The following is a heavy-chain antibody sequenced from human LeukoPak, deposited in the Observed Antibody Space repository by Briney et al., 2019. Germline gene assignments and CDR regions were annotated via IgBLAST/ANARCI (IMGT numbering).Heavy chain of an antibody. D-gene: IGHD4-17*01. J-gene: IGHJ4*02. Sequence: GGSLRLPCAASGFTFDDYAMHWVRQAPGKGLEWVSGISWNSGSIGYADSVKGRFTISRDNAKNSLYLQMNSLRAEDTALYYCAKDKKPVTTDGFDYWGQGTLVTVSS. CDR1: GFTFDDYA. CDR3: AKDKKPVTTDGFDY. V-gene: IGHV3-9*01. CDR2: ISWNSGSI.